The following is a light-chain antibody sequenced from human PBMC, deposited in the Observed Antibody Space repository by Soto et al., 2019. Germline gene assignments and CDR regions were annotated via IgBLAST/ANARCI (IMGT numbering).Light chain of an antibody. CDR3: QQYNSWMT. CDR1: QSISSW. CDR2: DAS. V-gene: IGKV1-5*01. J-gene: IGKJ1*01. Sequence: DIQMTQSPSTLSASVGDRVTITCRASQSISSWLVWYQQKPGKAPKLLIYDASSLESGVPSRFSGSGSGTEFTLTISSLQPDDFATYYCQQYNSWMTFGQGTKVEIK.